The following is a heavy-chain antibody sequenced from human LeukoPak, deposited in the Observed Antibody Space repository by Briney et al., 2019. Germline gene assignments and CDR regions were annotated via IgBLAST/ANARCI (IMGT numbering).Heavy chain of an antibody. D-gene: IGHD4-17*01. V-gene: IGHV3-30*04. CDR2: ISYDGSNK. Sequence: GGSLRLSCAASGFTFSSYAMHWVRQAPGKGLEWVAVISYDGSNKYYADSVKGRFTISRDNSKNTLYLQMNRLRAEDTAVYYCARDRDGDYVSRSHRPIQGLYFQHWGQGTLVTVSS. CDR3: ARDRDGDYVSRSHRPIQGLYFQH. J-gene: IGHJ1*01. CDR1: GFTFSSYA.